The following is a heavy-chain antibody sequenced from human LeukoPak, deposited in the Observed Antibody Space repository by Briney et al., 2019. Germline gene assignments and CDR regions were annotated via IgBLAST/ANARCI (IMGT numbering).Heavy chain of an antibody. Sequence: SETLSLTCAVYAGSFSGYYWSWIRQPPGKGLEWIGEINHSGSTNYNPSLKSRVTISVDTSKNQFSLKLSSVTAADTAVYYCARVSIAAPARFRRRDWFDPWGQGTLVTVSS. D-gene: IGHD6-13*01. CDR1: AGSFSGYY. CDR3: ARVSIAAPARFRRRDWFDP. V-gene: IGHV4-34*01. CDR2: INHSGST. J-gene: IGHJ5*02.